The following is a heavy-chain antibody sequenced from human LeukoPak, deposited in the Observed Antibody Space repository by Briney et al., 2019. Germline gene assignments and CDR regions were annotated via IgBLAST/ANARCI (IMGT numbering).Heavy chain of an antibody. CDR2: IYPGDSDT. J-gene: IGHJ4*02. D-gene: IGHD3-9*01. Sequence: GESLKISCKGSGYSFTSYWIGWVRQMPGKGLEWMGIIYPGDSDTRYSPSFQGQVTISADKSISTAYLQWSSLKASDTAMYYCGRRYHDILTGYSKYYFDYWGQGTLVTVSS. CDR3: GRRYHDILTGYSKYYFDY. V-gene: IGHV5-51*01. CDR1: GYSFTSYW.